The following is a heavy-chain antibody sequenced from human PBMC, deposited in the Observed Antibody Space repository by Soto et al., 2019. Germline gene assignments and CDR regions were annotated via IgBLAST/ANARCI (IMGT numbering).Heavy chain of an antibody. CDR1: GDSIRRHS. D-gene: IGHD4-17*01. J-gene: IGHJ4*02. V-gene: IGHV4-4*07. Sequence: ASETLSLTCRVSGDSIRRHSWSWTRQPAGKGLEWIGRIYPSGSTNYNPSLKSRVTMSLDTSKNQFSLILTSVTAADTAVYYCARDSSHGSGDYVSDFWGQGSLVTVSS. CDR2: IYPSGST. CDR3: ARDSSHGSGDYVSDF.